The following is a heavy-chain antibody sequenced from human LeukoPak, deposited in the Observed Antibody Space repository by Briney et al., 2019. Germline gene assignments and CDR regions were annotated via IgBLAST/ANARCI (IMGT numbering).Heavy chain of an antibody. CDR3: ARRLAGTTPGHN. Sequence: SETLSLACTVSGGSTSVSSYYSGWSRQPPGEGLEWIGSISSSGTTYYNPSLKSRVTISVDTSKNQFSLKLRFVTAADTAVYYCARRLAGTTPGHNWDQGTLVTISS. CDR2: ISSSGTT. V-gene: IGHV4-39*01. D-gene: IGHD2/OR15-2a*01. J-gene: IGHJ4*02. CDR1: GGSTSVSSYY.